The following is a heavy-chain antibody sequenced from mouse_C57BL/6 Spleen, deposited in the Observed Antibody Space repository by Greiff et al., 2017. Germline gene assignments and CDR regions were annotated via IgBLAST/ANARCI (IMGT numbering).Heavy chain of an antibody. Sequence: EVNLVESGGGLVQPKGSLKLSCAASGFSFNTYAMNWVRQAPGKGLEWVARIRSKSNNYATYYADSVKDRFTISRDDSESMLYLQMNNLKTEDTAMYYCVRSYDYDRAMDYWGQGTSVTVSS. CDR1: GFSFNTYA. D-gene: IGHD2-4*01. CDR2: IRSKSNNYAT. J-gene: IGHJ4*01. CDR3: VRSYDYDRAMDY. V-gene: IGHV10-1*01.